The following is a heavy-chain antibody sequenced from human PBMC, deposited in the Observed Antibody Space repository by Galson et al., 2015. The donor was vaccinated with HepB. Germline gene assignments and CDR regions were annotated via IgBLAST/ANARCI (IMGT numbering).Heavy chain of an antibody. D-gene: IGHD6-19*01. CDR2: ISYDGSNK. CDR3: ARGLYGSGWTEYFQH. J-gene: IGHJ1*01. CDR1: GFTFSSYA. Sequence: SLRLSCAASGFTFSSYAMHWVRQAPGKGLEWVAVISYDGSNKYYADSVKGRFTISRDNSKNTLYLQMNSLRAEDTAVYYCARGLYGSGWTEYFQHWGQGTLVTVSS. V-gene: IGHV3-30*04.